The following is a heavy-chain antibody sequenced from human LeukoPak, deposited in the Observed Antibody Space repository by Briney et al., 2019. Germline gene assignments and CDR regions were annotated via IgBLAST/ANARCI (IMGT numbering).Heavy chain of an antibody. V-gene: IGHV3-64*02. CDR3: ARGGGRNTTMVWAFDY. CDR1: GFTFSSYA. D-gene: IGHD5-18*01. Sequence: GGSLRPSCAASGFTFSSYAMHWVRQAPGKGLEYVSGISTNGGSTYYADSAKGRFTISRDNSKNTLFLQMGSLRAEDMAVYYCARGGGRNTTMVWAFDYWGQGTLVTVSS. J-gene: IGHJ4*02. CDR2: ISTNGGST.